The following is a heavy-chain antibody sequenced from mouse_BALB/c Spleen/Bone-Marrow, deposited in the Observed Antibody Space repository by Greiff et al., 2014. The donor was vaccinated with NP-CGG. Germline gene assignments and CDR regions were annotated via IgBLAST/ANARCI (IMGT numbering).Heavy chain of an antibody. Sequence: VQLQQSGPELVKPGASVKISCKTSGYTFTEYSMHWVKQSHGKSLEWIGGINPNNGVTSYNQKFKDKATLTVDKSSNTAYMELRSLTSEDAAVYFCARWGWDFATGYWGQGTSVTVSS. D-gene: IGHD3-3*01. CDR1: GYTFTEYS. CDR2: INPNNGVT. CDR3: ARWGWDFATGY. V-gene: IGHV1-18*01. J-gene: IGHJ4*01.